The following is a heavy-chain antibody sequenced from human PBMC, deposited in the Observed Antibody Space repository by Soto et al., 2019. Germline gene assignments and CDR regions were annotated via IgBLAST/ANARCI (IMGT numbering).Heavy chain of an antibody. CDR3: ARWGTTRGLDV. Sequence: QVQLVESGGGVVQPGTSLRLSCVGSGFTFRSYVIHWVRQAPGKGLEWVALTSYDGSNNFYGDSVKGRFTISRHNSRNTVELQMDRLTFEDTAIYFCARWGTTRGLDVWGQGTLVSVSS. J-gene: IGHJ4*02. D-gene: IGHD3-16*01. V-gene: IGHV3-33*05. CDR1: GFTFRSYV. CDR2: TSYDGSNN.